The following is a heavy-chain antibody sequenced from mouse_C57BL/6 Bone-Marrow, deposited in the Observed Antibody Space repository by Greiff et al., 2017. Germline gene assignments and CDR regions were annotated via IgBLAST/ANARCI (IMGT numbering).Heavy chain of an antibody. CDR1: GYTFTSYW. D-gene: IGHD2-1*01. Sequence: VQLQQSGAELAKPGASVKLSCKASGYTFTSYWMPWVKQRPGQGLEWIGYINPSSGYTKYNQKFKDKATLTADKYSSTAYMQLSSLTYGDSAVYYCARLLATMVTTWYFDVWGTGTTVTVSS. J-gene: IGHJ1*03. CDR3: ARLLATMVTTWYFDV. CDR2: INPSSGYT. V-gene: IGHV1-7*01.